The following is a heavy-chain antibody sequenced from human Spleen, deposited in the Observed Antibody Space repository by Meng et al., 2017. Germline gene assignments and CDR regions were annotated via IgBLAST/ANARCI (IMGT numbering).Heavy chain of an antibody. V-gene: IGHV3-66*02. D-gene: IGHD6-19*01. CDR2: IYSDGRT. Sequence: EVELVGSGGGLVQPGGSLRLSCAASGFTVSTNSMSWVRQAPGMELEWVSVIYSDGRTYHADSVKGRFTISRDNSKNTLYLQMNSLRPEDTAVYYCAGRSSGLEGPWGQGTLVTVSS. J-gene: IGHJ5*02. CDR3: AGRSSGLEGP. CDR1: GFTVSTNS.